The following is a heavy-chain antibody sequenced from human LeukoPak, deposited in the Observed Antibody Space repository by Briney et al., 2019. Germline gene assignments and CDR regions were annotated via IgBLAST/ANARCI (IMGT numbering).Heavy chain of an antibody. CDR2: ISGSDGST. CDR3: GKGDNNYYYDY. D-gene: IGHD5-24*01. CDR1: GFTFSSYA. V-gene: IGHV3-23*01. Sequence: GGSLRLSCAASGFTFSSYAMSWVRQAPGKGLEWVSTISGSDGSTYYADSVKGRFTISRDNSKNTLYLQMNSLRAEDTAVYYCGKGDNNYYYDYWGQGTLVTVSS. J-gene: IGHJ4*02.